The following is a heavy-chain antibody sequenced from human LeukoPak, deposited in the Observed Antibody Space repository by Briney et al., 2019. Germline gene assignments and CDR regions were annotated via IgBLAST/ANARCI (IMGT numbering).Heavy chain of an antibody. CDR3: ARDRGSDCFDY. CDR1: GFTFSSYG. J-gene: IGHJ4*02. D-gene: IGHD3-10*01. V-gene: IGHV3-7*03. Sequence: PGGSLRLSCAASGFTFSSYGMHWVRQAPGKGLEWVANIKEDGSERYYVDSVKGRVTISRDNAKTSLYLQMNSLRAEDTAVYYCARDRGSDCFDYWGQGTLVTVSS. CDR2: IKEDGSER.